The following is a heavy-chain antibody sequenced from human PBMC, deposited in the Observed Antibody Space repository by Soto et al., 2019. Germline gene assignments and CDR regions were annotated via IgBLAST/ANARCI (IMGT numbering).Heavy chain of an antibody. J-gene: IGHJ5*02. Sequence: PGGSLRLSCAASGFTFDDYAMHWVRQAPGKGLEWVSGISWNSGSIGYADSVKGRFTISRDNAKNSLYLQMNSLRAEDTALYYCAKEPSMGGLDPWGQGTLVTVS. CDR3: AKEPSMGGLDP. CDR2: ISWNSGSI. CDR1: GFTFDDYA. V-gene: IGHV3-9*01. D-gene: IGHD3-10*01.